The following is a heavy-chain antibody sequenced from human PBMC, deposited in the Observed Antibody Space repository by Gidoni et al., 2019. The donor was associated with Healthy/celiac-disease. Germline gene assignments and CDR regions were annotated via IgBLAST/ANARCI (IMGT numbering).Heavy chain of an antibody. Sequence: EVQLVESGGGLVQPGGSLRLSCAAPGFTFSSYWMRWVRQAPGKGLEWVANIKQDGSEKYYVDSVKGRFTISRDNAKNSLYLQMNSLRAEDTAVYYCARDGFKYYDFWSGYYTSSQPLDYWGQGTLVTVSS. CDR3: ARDGFKYYDFWSGYYTSSQPLDY. CDR2: IKQDGSEK. J-gene: IGHJ4*02. V-gene: IGHV3-7*01. D-gene: IGHD3-3*01. CDR1: GFTFSSYW.